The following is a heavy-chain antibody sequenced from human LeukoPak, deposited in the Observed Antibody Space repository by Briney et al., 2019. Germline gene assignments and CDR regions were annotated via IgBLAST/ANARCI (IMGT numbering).Heavy chain of an antibody. J-gene: IGHJ6*02. V-gene: IGHV3-23*01. CDR2: ISGRGADT. Sequence: GGSLRLSCAASGFTFSTYVMTWVRQAPGKGLEWVSSISGRGADTYYVGSVKGRFTISRDNSKNTLYLQMNSLRVEDTAIYYCAKDPIDTVYGMDVWGQGTTVTVSS. CDR1: GFTFSTYV. CDR3: AKDPIDTVYGMDV. D-gene: IGHD5/OR15-5a*01.